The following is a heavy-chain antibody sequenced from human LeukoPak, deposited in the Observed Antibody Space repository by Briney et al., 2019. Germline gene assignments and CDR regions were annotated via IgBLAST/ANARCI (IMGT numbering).Heavy chain of an antibody. V-gene: IGHV3-72*01. J-gene: IGHJ4*02. CDR1: GLTFSDHY. Sequence: PGGSLRLSCAASGLTFSDHYMDWVRQGPGKGLEWVARSRNKANSYTTEYAASVKGRFTISRDDSKSSLFLQMNSLKSEDTAVYYCTKVLARGWPADYWGQGTLVTVSS. CDR3: TKVLARGWPADY. D-gene: IGHD6-19*01. CDR2: SRNKANSYTT.